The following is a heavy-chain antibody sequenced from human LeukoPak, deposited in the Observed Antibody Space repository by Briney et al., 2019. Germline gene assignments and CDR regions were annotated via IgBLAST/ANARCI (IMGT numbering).Heavy chain of an antibody. V-gene: IGHV3-23*01. Sequence: HSGGTLRLSCAASGFTFSTYGMSWVRQAPGNGVEWVSAISGSAGSTFYADSVKGRFTISRDNSKNTLYLQMNSLRAEDTAVYYCAKDLGWLHCYWGQGTLVTVSS. J-gene: IGHJ4*02. CDR3: AKDLGWLHCY. CDR2: ISGSAGST. CDR1: GFTFSTYG. D-gene: IGHD5-24*01.